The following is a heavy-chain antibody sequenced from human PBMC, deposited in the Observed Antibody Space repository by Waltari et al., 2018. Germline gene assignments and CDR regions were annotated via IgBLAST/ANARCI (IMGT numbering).Heavy chain of an antibody. Sequence: EVQLLESGGDLVQPGGSLRLSCAASGITFPNYAITWVRLAPGTGLGWVSAISVSDGTYYADSVKGRFTISRDTSKNTVYLQMNGLRAEDTAVYYCATPFYNWDDPLHSWGQGTLVTVSS. CDR1: GITFPNYA. V-gene: IGHV3-23*01. D-gene: IGHD1-20*01. CDR3: ATPFYNWDDPLHS. J-gene: IGHJ4*02. CDR2: ISVSDGT.